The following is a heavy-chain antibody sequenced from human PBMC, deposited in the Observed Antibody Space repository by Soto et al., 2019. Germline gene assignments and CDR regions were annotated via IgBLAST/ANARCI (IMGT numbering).Heavy chain of an antibody. D-gene: IGHD4-17*01. V-gene: IGHV1-18*01. CDR3: ARAPVYGDYEGVEYFQH. CDR1: GYTFTSYG. CDR2: ISAYNGNT. J-gene: IGHJ1*01. Sequence: QVQLVQSGAEVKKPGASVKVSCKASGYTFTSYGISWVRQAPGQGLEWMGWISAYNGNTNYAQKLQGRVTMTTDTSTSTADMELRSLRSDDTAVYYCARAPVYGDYEGVEYFQHWGQGTLVTVSS.